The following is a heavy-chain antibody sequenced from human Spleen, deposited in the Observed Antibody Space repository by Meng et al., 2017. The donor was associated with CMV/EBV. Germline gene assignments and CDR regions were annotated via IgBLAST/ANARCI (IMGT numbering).Heavy chain of an antibody. CDR1: GDSIGRGENY. CDR2: IHHSGGT. Sequence: SGDSIGRGENYWSWIRQHPGKGLEWIGYIHHSGGTYYNPSLKGRVTISVDISKNHFSLNLNSVTAADTAVYYCARDDNHFLYSTWFDPWGQGTLVTVSS. CDR3: ARDDNHFLYSTWFDP. D-gene: IGHD1-14*01. J-gene: IGHJ5*02. V-gene: IGHV4-31*02.